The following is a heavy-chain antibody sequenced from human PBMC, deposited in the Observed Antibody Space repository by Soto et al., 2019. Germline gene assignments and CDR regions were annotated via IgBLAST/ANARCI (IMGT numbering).Heavy chain of an antibody. CDR3: AHSYGHFDY. CDR1: WFSLSSSGVG. D-gene: IGHD4-17*01. Sequence: SGPKPVNPTQTLTLNCTFSWFSLSSSGVGVGWIRQPPGKALEWLALIYWNDDKRYSPSLKSRLTITKDTSKNQVVLIMINMDPVDTATYYCAHSYGHFDYWGQGILVTVSS. J-gene: IGHJ4*02. CDR2: IYWNDDK. V-gene: IGHV2-5*01.